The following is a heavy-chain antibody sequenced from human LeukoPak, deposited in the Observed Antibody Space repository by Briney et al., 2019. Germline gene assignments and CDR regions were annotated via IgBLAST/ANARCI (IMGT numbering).Heavy chain of an antibody. CDR2: IHYDGSNK. CDR3: AKTPYHNYYDTSDYYTDY. J-gene: IGHJ4*02. Sequence: GGSLRLSCAASGFTFNSYGMHWVRQAPGKGLEWVAFIHYDGSNKYYADSVKGRFTISRDNSKNTVYLQMDSLRAEDTAVYYCAKTPYHNYYDTSDYYTDYWGQGTLVTVSS. D-gene: IGHD3-22*01. CDR1: GFTFNSYG. V-gene: IGHV3-30*02.